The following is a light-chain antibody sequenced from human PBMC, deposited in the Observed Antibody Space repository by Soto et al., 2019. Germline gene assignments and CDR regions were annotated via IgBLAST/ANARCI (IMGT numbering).Light chain of an antibody. Sequence: IVLTQSPGTLSLSPGASVTLSCRASENIRGHNLVWYLQRPGQAPRLLISNASRRATGIPDRFRGSGSGTDFSLSITRLEPEDAAVYYCQHYVSLPLSFGGGTKVQIK. CDR3: QHYVSLPLS. J-gene: IGKJ4*01. CDR1: ENIRGHN. CDR2: NAS. V-gene: IGKV3-20*01.